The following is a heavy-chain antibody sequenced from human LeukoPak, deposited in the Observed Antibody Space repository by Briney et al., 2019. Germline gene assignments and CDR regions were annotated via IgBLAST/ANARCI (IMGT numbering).Heavy chain of an antibody. J-gene: IGHJ4*02. CDR3: ARDQAGALDY. CDR2: IKHDGSET. Sequence: PGGSLRLSCAASGFTFSTSWMAWVRQAPGKGLEWVANIKHDGSETNYVDSVKGRFTISRDNVKNSLYLQMNSLRAEDTAVYSCARDQAGALDYWGQGILVTVSS. CDR1: GFTFSTSW. D-gene: IGHD4-17*01. V-gene: IGHV3-7*01.